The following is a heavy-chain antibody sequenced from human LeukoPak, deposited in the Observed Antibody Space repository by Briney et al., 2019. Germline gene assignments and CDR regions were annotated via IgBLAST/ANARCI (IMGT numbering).Heavy chain of an antibody. CDR1: GYTFTSYG. Sequence: ASVKVSCEASGYTFTSYGISWVRQAPGQGLEWMGWISAYNGNTNYAQKLQGRVTMTTDTSTSTAYMELRSLRSDDTAVYYCARAGGYCSSTSCYVRNYYYYYYLDVWGKGTTVTVSS. CDR2: ISAYNGNT. J-gene: IGHJ6*03. CDR3: ARAGGYCSSTSCYVRNYYYYYYLDV. V-gene: IGHV1-18*01. D-gene: IGHD2-2*01.